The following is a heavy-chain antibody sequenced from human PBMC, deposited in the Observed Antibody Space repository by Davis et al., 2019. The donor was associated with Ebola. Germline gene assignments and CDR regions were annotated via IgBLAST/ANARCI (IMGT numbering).Heavy chain of an antibody. CDR2: ISWNSGSI. D-gene: IGHD1-7*01. CDR3: ARDQSITGTTSLYYYYGMDV. J-gene: IGHJ6*02. Sequence: GSLRLSCAASGFTFSSYWMHWVRQAPGKGLEWVSGISWNSGSIGYADSVKGRFTISRDNSKNTLYLQMNSLRAEDTAVYYCARDQSITGTTSLYYYYGMDVWGQGTTVTVSS. V-gene: IGHV3-74*01. CDR1: GFTFSSYW.